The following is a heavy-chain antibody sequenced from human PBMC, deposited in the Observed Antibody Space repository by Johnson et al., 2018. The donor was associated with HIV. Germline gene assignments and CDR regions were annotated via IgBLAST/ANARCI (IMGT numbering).Heavy chain of an antibody. Sequence: VQLVESGGGLVQPGGSLRLSCAASGFTFSSYWMSWVRQAPGKGLEWVANIKQDGSEKYYVDSVKGRFTISRDNAKNSLYLQMNSLRAEDTAVYYCARDPAIRWSEWDSSGYYSHDAFDIWGQGTMVTVSS. CDR1: GFTFSSYW. J-gene: IGHJ3*02. CDR3: ARDPAIRWSEWDSSGYYSHDAFDI. D-gene: IGHD3-22*01. V-gene: IGHV3-7*01. CDR2: IKQDGSEK.